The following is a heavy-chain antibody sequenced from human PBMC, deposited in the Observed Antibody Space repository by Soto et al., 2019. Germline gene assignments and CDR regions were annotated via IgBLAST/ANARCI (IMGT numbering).Heavy chain of an antibody. CDR3: VGPLTGKETMDV. CDR1: GFIFDYYA. CDR2: ISSSRSFI. Sequence: NPGGSLRLSCAASGFIFDYYAMNWVRQAPGKGLEWVASISSSRSFINYADSVKGRFTISRDNVQNSLYLQMNSLRAEDTAVYYCVGPLTGKETMDVWGQGTTVTVSS. J-gene: IGHJ6*02. D-gene: IGHD1-20*01. V-gene: IGHV3-21*01.